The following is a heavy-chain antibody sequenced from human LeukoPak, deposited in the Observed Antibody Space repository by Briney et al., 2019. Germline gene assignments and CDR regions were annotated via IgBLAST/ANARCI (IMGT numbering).Heavy chain of an antibody. J-gene: IGHJ3*02. CDR2: ISYDGSNK. CDR1: GFTFSSYA. D-gene: IGHD6-6*01. V-gene: IGHV3-30-3*01. Sequence: AGGSLRLSCAASGFTFSSYAMHWGRQAPGKGRGWGAVISYDGSNKYYADSVKGRFTISRDNSKNTLYLQMNRLRAEDTAVYYCARDRKPIAAYDAFDIWGQGTMVTVSS. CDR3: ARDRKPIAAYDAFDI.